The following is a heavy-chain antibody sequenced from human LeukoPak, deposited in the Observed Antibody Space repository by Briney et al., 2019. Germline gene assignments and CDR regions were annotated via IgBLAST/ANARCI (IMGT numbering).Heavy chain of an antibody. CDR2: ISYDGTNK. J-gene: IGHJ4*02. D-gene: IGHD3-10*01. V-gene: IGHV3-30*01. CDR1: GFTFSGYA. CDR3: ARLTGFSGFDY. Sequence: GTSLRLSCAASGFTFSGYAMHWVRQAPGKGLEWVAVISYDGTNKYSADSVKGRFTISRDNSKNTLYLQMNSLRAEDKAVYYCARLTGFSGFDYWGQGTLVTVSS.